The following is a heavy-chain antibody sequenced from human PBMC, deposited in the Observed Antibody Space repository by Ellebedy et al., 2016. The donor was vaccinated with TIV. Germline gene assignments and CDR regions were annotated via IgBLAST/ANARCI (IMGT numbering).Heavy chain of an antibody. D-gene: IGHD2-2*02. CDR2: IIPIFGTA. CDR3: ARVFIGGSYCSSTSCYTPFDY. CDR1: GGTFSSYA. J-gene: IGHJ4*02. V-gene: IGHV1-69*13. Sequence: SVKVSCXASGGTFSSYAISWVRQAPGQGLEWMGGIIPIFGTANYAQKFQGRVTITADESTSTAYMELSSLRSEDTAVYYCARVFIGGSYCSSTSCYTPFDYWGQGTLVTVSS.